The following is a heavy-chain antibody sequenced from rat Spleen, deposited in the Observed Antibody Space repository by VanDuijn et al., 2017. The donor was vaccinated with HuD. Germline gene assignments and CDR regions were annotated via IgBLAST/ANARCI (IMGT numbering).Heavy chain of an antibody. J-gene: IGHJ2*01. Sequence: EVQLVESGGGLVQPGRSLKLSCAASGFTFSNYGMAWVRQAPKKGLEWVAYISYDGGSTYYRDPVKGRLTISRDNAKTTLYLQMDSLRSEDTATYYCRTGPERVFGRGYFDYWGQGVMVTVSS. D-gene: IGHD1-11*01. CDR1: GFTFSNYG. CDR3: RTGPERVFGRGYFDY. V-gene: IGHV5-29*01. CDR2: ISYDGGST.